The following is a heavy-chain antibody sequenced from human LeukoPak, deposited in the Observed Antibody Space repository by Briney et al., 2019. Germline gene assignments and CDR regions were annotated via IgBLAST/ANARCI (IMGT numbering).Heavy chain of an antibody. CDR3: ARQFLEWSPYYFDY. D-gene: IGHD3-3*01. CDR2: IYYSGST. CDR1: GGSFRSSSNN. J-gene: IGHJ4*02. Sequence: SETLSLTCTVSGGSFRSSSNNGGGVRQPQGRGLEGIGSIYYSGSTYYNPSLKSRVTISVDTSKNQFSLKLSSVTAADTAVYYCARQFLEWSPYYFDYWGQGTLVTVSS. V-gene: IGHV4-39*01.